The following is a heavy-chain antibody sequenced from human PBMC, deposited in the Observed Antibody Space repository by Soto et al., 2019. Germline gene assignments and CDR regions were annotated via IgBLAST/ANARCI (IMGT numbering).Heavy chain of an antibody. V-gene: IGHV4-59*08. CDR2: VHESGST. J-gene: IGHJ4*02. D-gene: IGHD5-18*01. CDR3: ARHGNTAMVDY. Sequence: SETLSLTCSVSGDAISNYYWSWIRQTPGRGLEWIGCVHESGSTDYNPSLRGRVIISVDTSKNQFSLKLSSVTAADTAVYYCARHGNTAMVDYWGQGTLVTVSS. CDR1: GDAISNYY.